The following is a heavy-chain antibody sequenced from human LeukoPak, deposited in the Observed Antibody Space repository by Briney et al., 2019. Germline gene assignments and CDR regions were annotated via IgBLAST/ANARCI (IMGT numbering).Heavy chain of an antibody. CDR2: INHSGST. J-gene: IGHJ4*02. CDR1: GGSFSGYY. D-gene: IGHD1-26*01. Sequence: NPSETLSLTCAVYGGSFSGYYWSWIRQLPGKGLEWIGEINHSGSTYYNPSLKSRVTISVDTSKNQFSLKLSSVTAADTAVYYCARRGWELLIDYWGQGTLVTVSS. CDR3: ARRGWELLIDY. V-gene: IGHV4-34*01.